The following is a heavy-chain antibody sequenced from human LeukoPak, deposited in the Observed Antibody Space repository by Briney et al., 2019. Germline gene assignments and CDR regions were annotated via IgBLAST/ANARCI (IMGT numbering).Heavy chain of an antibody. V-gene: IGHV3-30*02. CDR3: AKGVPLIEVRDSFDY. CDR2: IRYDGSNK. J-gene: IGHJ4*02. D-gene: IGHD3-22*01. CDR1: GFTFSSYW. Sequence: GGSLRLSCAASGFTFSSYWMHWVRQAPGKGLEWVAFIRYDGSNKYYADSVKGRFTISRDNSKNTLYLQMNSLRAEDTAVYYCAKGVPLIEVRDSFDYWGQGTLVTVSS.